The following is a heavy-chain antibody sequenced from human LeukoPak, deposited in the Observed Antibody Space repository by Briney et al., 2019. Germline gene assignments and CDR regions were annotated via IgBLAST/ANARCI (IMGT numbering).Heavy chain of an antibody. CDR3: ARDGFYYHYYMDV. V-gene: IGHV4-39*07. Sequence: SETLSLTCTLSGGTVTSSTYFWGWIRQPPGKGLEWIGSISYSGATYYNPSLKSRVSMSVHTSKNQFSMKLSSVTAADTAVYNCARDGFYYHYYMDVWGEGTTVTVSS. J-gene: IGHJ6*03. CDR1: GGTVTSSTYF. D-gene: IGHD1-14*01. CDR2: ISYSGAT.